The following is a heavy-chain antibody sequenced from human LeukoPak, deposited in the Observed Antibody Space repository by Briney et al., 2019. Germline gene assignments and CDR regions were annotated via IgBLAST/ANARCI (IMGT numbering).Heavy chain of an antibody. CDR2: INGDSSII. CDR3: AREGGDGRGWFGY. D-gene: IGHD6-19*01. V-gene: IGHV3-48*02. CDR1: GFSLSTHS. J-gene: IGHJ4*02. Sequence: GGSLRLSCAASGFSLSTHSMTWVRQAPGKGLEWVAYINGDSSIINYADSLKGRFTVSRDNGRNSLYLQMNSLRDEDTAIYYCAREGGDGRGWFGYWGQGALVTVSS.